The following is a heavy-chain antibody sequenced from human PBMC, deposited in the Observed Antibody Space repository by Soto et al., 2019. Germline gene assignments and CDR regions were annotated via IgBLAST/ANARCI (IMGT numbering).Heavy chain of an antibody. CDR3: ARQWGFYFDF. CDR2: IYYTGST. Sequence: SETLSLTCTASGGSISSYYWSWIRQPPGKGLEWIGYIYYTGSTNYNPSLKSRITISVDTSKNQFSLKLSSVTAADTAVYYCARQWGFYFDFWGQGTLVTVSS. J-gene: IGHJ4*02. V-gene: IGHV4-59*08. CDR1: GGSISSYY. D-gene: IGHD7-27*01.